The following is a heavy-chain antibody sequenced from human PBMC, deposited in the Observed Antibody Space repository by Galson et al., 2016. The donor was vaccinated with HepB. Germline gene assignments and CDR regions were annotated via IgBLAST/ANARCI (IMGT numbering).Heavy chain of an antibody. Sequence: SLRLSCAASGSPVSDNFMSWVRQAPGKGLEXVSFIDNGGNTFYADSVKGRFTISRDSSKSTVFLQMNSLRAEDTAVYYCLRSGYWGQGTLVAVSS. CDR1: GSPVSDNF. D-gene: IGHD2-8*02. J-gene: IGHJ4*02. CDR2: IDNGGNT. CDR3: LRSGY. V-gene: IGHV3-66*01.